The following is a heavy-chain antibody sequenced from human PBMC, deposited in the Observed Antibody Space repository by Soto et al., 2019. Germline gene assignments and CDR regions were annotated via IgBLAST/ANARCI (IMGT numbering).Heavy chain of an antibody. Sequence: SETLSLICTVSGGSISSGGYYWSWIRQHPGKGLEWIGYIYYSGSTYYNPSLKSRVTISVDTSKNQFSLKLSSVTAADTAVYYCARGFRVTVTTLKVFDIWGQGTMVTVSS. CDR1: GGSISSGGYY. D-gene: IGHD4-17*01. CDR3: ARGFRVTVTTLKVFDI. CDR2: IYYSGST. J-gene: IGHJ3*02. V-gene: IGHV4-31*03.